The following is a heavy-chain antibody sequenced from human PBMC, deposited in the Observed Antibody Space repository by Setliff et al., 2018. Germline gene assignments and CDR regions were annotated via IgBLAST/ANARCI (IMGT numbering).Heavy chain of an antibody. V-gene: IGHV1-18*01. Sequence: ASVKVSCKASGYTFTTYGITWVRQAPGQGLECMGWISAYNSRTNNAQHLQGRVTVTTDTSTSTAYMELTSLRSDDTAVYYCARYRPASTGSRQYYFDSWGQGTLVTVSS. D-gene: IGHD1-26*01. CDR1: GYTFTTYG. J-gene: IGHJ4*02. CDR2: ISAYNSRT. CDR3: ARYRPASTGSRQYYFDS.